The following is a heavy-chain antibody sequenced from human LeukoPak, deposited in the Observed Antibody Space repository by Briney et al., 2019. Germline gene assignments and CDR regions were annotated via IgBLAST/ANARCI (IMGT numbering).Heavy chain of an antibody. CDR2: ISSSGSTI. V-gene: IGHV3-11*01. D-gene: IGHD2-2*01. Sequence: GGSLRLSCAASGFTFRDYYLSWIRQAPGKGLEWVSYISSSGSTIYYADSVKGRFTISRDNAKNSLYLQMNSLRAEDTAVYYCASLLPAAKGTVDYWGQGTLVTVSS. CDR3: ASLLPAAKGTVDY. J-gene: IGHJ4*02. CDR1: GFTFRDYY.